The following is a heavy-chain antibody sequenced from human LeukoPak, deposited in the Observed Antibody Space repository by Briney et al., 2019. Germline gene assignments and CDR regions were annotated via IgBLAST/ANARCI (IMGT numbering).Heavy chain of an antibody. J-gene: IGHJ6*03. CDR1: GGSISSGGYS. V-gene: IGHV4-61*02. CDR3: ARDLHEGMTGTTSQYYYYYMDV. Sequence: SETLSLTCTVSGGSISSGGYSWSWIRQPAGKGLEWIGRIYTSGSTNYNSSLKSRVTMSVDTSKNQFSLKLSSVTAADTAVYYCARDLHEGMTGTTSQYYYYYMDVWGKGTTVTVSS. CDR2: IYTSGST. D-gene: IGHD1-7*01.